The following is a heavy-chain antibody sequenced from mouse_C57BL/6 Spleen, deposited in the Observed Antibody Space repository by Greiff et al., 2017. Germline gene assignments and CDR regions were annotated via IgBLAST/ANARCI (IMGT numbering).Heavy chain of an antibody. CDR3: ARGDGYDEPDFDY. D-gene: IGHD2-2*01. CDR2: IDPSDSET. CDR1: GYTFTSYW. Sequence: QVQLQQPGAELVRPGSSVKLSCKASGYTFTSYWLHWVKQRPIQGLEWIGNIDPSDSETHYNQKFKDKATLTVDKSSSTAYMQLSSLTSEDSAVYYCARGDGYDEPDFDYRGQGTTLTVSS. V-gene: IGHV1-52*01. J-gene: IGHJ2*01.